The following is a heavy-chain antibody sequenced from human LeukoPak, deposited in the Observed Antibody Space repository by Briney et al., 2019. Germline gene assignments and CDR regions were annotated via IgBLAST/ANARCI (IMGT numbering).Heavy chain of an antibody. V-gene: IGHV5-51*04. D-gene: IGHD3-10*01. CDR3: ARTGDASRARNSYYTDV. CDR2: IYPGDSDT. J-gene: IGHJ6*03. CDR1: GYNFTTYC. Sequence: GESLKISCKGSGYNFTTYCIDWVRQMPGKGREWRGIIYPGDSDTRYSPSFQGQVTISADKPISTAFLQCSTLKAPYTAMYNSARTGDASRARNSYYTDVWGKGTTATV.